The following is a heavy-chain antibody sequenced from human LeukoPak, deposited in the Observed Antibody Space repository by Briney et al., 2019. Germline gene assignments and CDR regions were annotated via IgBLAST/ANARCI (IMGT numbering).Heavy chain of an antibody. J-gene: IGHJ4*02. V-gene: IGHV1-69*04. CDR1: GYTFTSYG. D-gene: IGHD5-18*01. CDR2: IIPILGIA. Sequence: SVKVSCKASGYTFTSYGISWVRQAPGQGLEWMGRIIPILGIANYAQKFQGRVTITADKSTSTAYMELSSLRSEDTAVYYCARDHVDTAMVLFDYWGQGTLVTVSS. CDR3: ARDHVDTAMVLFDY.